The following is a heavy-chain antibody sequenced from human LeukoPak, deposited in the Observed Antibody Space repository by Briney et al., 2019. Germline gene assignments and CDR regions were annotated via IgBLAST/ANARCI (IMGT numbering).Heavy chain of an antibody. D-gene: IGHD1-26*01. Sequence: PGGSLRLSCEASGFTFSSYSMNWVRQAPGKGLEWVSSISSSSSYIYYASSVKGGFTIYRDNAKNSLYMQMNSLRAEDTAVYYCARVQSGSYHQDAFDIWGQGTMVTVSS. CDR2: ISSSSSYI. CDR1: GFTFSSYS. J-gene: IGHJ3*02. CDR3: ARVQSGSYHQDAFDI. V-gene: IGHV3-21*01.